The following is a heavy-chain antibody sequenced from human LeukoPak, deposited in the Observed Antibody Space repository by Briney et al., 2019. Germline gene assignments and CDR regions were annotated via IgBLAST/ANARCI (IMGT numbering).Heavy chain of an antibody. CDR1: GFSLRSSE. CDR2: ISSSGSTI. Sequence: GGSLRLSCAASGFSLRSSEMNWVRQAPGKGLEWVSYISSSGSTIYYADSVKGRFTISRDNAKNSLYLQMNSLRAEDTAVYYCARDLSQWVSWGQGTLVTVSS. V-gene: IGHV3-48*03. D-gene: IGHD1-26*01. CDR3: ARDLSQWVS. J-gene: IGHJ5*02.